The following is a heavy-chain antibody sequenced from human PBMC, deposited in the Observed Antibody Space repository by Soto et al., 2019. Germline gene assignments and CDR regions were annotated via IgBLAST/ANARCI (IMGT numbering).Heavy chain of an antibody. Sequence: PGGSLRLSCAASGFTFSSYAMSWVRQAPGKGLEWVSAISGSGGSTYYADSVKGQFTISRDNSKNTLYLQMNSLRAEDTAVYYCAKRGNRDRYNPYYFDYWGQGTLVTVSS. D-gene: IGHD1-1*01. CDR1: GFTFSSYA. CDR3: AKRGNRDRYNPYYFDY. V-gene: IGHV3-23*01. CDR2: ISGSGGST. J-gene: IGHJ4*02.